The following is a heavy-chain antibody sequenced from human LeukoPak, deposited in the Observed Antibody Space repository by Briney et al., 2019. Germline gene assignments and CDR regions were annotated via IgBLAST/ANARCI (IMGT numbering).Heavy chain of an antibody. J-gene: IGHJ4*02. CDR2: IIPIFGTA. D-gene: IGHD3-10*01. CDR3: ARDAGTMVRGVIINVYFGY. Sequence: ASVKVSCKASGGTFSNYAISWVRQAPGQGLEWMGGIIPIFGTANYAQKFQGRVTITTDESTSTAYMELRSLRSDDTAVYYCARDAGTMVRGVIINVYFGYWGQGTLVTVSS. CDR1: GGTFSNYA. V-gene: IGHV1-69*05.